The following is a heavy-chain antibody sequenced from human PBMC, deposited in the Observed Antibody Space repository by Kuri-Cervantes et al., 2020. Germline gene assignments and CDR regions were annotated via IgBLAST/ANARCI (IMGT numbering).Heavy chain of an antibody. CDR1: GYTFTRYD. CDR2: MNPNSGNT. J-gene: IGHJ4*02. CDR3: ARVFTSESLIVGATKADY. D-gene: IGHD1-26*01. Sequence: ASVKVSCKASGYTFTRYDINWVRQATGQGLEWMGWMNPNSGNTGYAQKFQGRVTMTRNTSISTAFMELSSLTSEDTAVYYCARVFTSESLIVGATKADYWGQGTLVTVSS. V-gene: IGHV1-8*01.